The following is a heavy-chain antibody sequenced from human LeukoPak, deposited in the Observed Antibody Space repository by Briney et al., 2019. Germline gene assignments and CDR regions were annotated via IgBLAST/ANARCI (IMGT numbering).Heavy chain of an antibody. CDR3: ATRYCSISACRASSHHCFDV. J-gene: IGHJ6*04. CDR1: GLTFSDYW. Sequence: PGGSLRLSCVASGLTFSDYWMHWVCQAPGKGLVWVSRVNSDGSSTRYADSVKGRFTISRDDAKNTLYLQLNSLRVEDTAVYHCATRYCSISACRASSHHCFDVWGKGTTVTVSS. V-gene: IGHV3-74*01. D-gene: IGHD2-2*01. CDR2: VNSDGSST.